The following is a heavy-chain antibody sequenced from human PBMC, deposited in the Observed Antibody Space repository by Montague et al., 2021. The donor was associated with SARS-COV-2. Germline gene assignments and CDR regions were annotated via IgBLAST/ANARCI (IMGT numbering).Heavy chain of an antibody. CDR1: GGSISTYY. CDR3: ASPGGYCTGGSCYYVY. J-gene: IGHJ4*02. V-gene: IGHV4-59*01. Sequence: SETLSLTCSVSGGSISTYYWSWIRQLPGKGLEWIGYIYYSGSTNYNPSLKSRVTISIDTSKNQFSLELSSVTTADMAVYYCASPGGYCTGGSCYYVYWGQGTLVTVSS. CDR2: IYYSGST. D-gene: IGHD2-15*01.